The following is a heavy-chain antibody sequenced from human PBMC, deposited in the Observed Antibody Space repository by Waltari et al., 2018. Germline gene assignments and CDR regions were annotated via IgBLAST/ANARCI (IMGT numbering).Heavy chain of an antibody. D-gene: IGHD6-19*01. CDR1: GGSFSGSY. Sequence: QVQLQQCGAARLTPSETLSLTCAVYGGSFSGSYRGWYRQPPGKGLEWIGEINHSGSTNYNPSLKSRVTISVDTSKNQFSLKLSSVTAADTAVYYCAREGGAVAGTDALDIWGQGTMVTVSS. CDR2: INHSGST. V-gene: IGHV4-34*01. CDR3: AREGGAVAGTDALDI. J-gene: IGHJ3*02.